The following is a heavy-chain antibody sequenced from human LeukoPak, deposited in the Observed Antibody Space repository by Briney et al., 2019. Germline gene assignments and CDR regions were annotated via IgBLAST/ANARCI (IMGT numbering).Heavy chain of an antibody. V-gene: IGHV3-48*03. Sequence: GGSLRLSCAASGFSFSVYEMHWVRQAPGKGLEGISDISSSGSTTYYADSVKGRFTISRDNAKNSLYLQMNRLIAEDKAVYYWADLTVDNNFDYWGKGTLVTVSS. CDR1: GFSFSVYE. D-gene: IGHD1-1*01. CDR3: ADLTVDNNFDY. J-gene: IGHJ4*02. CDR2: ISSSGSTT.